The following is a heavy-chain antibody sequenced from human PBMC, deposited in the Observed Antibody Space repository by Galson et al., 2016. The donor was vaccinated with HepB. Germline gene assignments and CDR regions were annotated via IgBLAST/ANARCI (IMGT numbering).Heavy chain of an antibody. Sequence: SETLSLTCTVSRGSVSSGLYYWSWIRQSPGNGLEWIGYVYKSGSTKYNPSLKSRVTISVDTSKNQFSLKLSSVTVADTTVYYCVRVEVGVNFDKWGRGTLVTVAS. J-gene: IGHJ4*02. CDR3: VRVEVGVNFDK. CDR1: RGSVSSGLYY. V-gene: IGHV4-61*01. D-gene: IGHD2-15*01. CDR2: VYKSGST.